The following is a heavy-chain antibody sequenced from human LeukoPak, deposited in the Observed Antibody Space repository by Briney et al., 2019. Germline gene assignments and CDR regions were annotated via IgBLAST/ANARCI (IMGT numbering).Heavy chain of an antibody. V-gene: IGHV4-61*01. Sequence: SETLSLTCTVSGGSVSTDKFYWSWIRQPPGKGLEWIEYINYIGDTSYNPSLKSRVTISVDTSKNQFSLKLRSVTAADTAVYYCASVAELQIGYWGQGALVTVSS. D-gene: IGHD1-7*01. CDR3: ASVAELQIGY. CDR2: INYIGDT. J-gene: IGHJ4*02. CDR1: GGSVSTDKFY.